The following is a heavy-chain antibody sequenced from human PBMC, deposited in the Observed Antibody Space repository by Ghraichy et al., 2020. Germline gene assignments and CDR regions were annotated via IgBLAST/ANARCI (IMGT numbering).Heavy chain of an antibody. V-gene: IGHV3-11*06. Sequence: GGSLRLSCAASGFTFRDYYMTWFHQAPGKGLECLSYISGRSDDINYADSVKGRFTISRDNAKNSLYLQMNSLRAEDTAVYYCTRDPRWLDFLGQGTLVTVSS. CDR1: GFTFRDYY. J-gene: IGHJ5*01. CDR3: TRDPRWLDF. CDR2: ISGRSDDI.